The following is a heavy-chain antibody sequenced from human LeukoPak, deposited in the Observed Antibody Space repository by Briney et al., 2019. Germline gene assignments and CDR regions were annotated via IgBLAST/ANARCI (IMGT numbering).Heavy chain of an antibody. CDR1: EFDFSSHA. J-gene: IGHJ4*02. V-gene: IGHV3-23*01. CDR3: AKESAYCGSDCRSLSDY. Sequence: PGGSLRLSCAASEFDFSSHAMTWVRQAPGKGLEWVSAISISGSKTYYADSVKGRFTISRDNSKNTLYLQMNSLRAEDTAVYYCAKESAYCGSDCRSLSDYWGQGTLVTVSS. CDR2: ISISGSKT. D-gene: IGHD2-21*02.